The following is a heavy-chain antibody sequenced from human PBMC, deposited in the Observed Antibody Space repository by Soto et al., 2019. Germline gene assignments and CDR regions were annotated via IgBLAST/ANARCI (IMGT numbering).Heavy chain of an antibody. Sequence: QVQLVQSGAEVKKPGSSVRVSCKASGGAFNDYSISWLRQAPGQGPEWMGRVIPILDVAHYAQKFQGRVTISADKDTSSAYMELNSLTSEDTAVYYCAGEPNVGYCTSNSCRWGLDPWGQGTLVIVSS. V-gene: IGHV1-69*02. J-gene: IGHJ5*02. D-gene: IGHD2-15*01. CDR1: GGAFNDYS. CDR2: VIPILDVA. CDR3: AGEPNVGYCTSNSCRWGLDP.